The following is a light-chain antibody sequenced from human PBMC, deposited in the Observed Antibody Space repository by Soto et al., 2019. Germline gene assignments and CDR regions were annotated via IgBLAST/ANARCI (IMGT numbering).Light chain of an antibody. J-gene: IGKJ1*01. V-gene: IGKV3-20*01. CDR1: QSVSSNY. Sequence: EIGLTQSPGTLSLSPGERATLSCRASQSVSSNYLAWYQRKPGQAPRLLIYGASSRAIDIPNRFSGSGSGTDFTLTITRLEPEDFAVYYWQQYGSSPPTFGQGTKVEI. CDR3: QQYGSSPPT. CDR2: GAS.